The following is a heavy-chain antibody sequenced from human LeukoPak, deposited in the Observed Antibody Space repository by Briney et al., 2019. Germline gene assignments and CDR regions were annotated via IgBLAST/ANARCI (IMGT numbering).Heavy chain of an antibody. Sequence: GGSLRLSCAASGFTLSRYWMHWVRQASGKGLVWVSRVYTDGGRTSYADSVEGRVTISRDNAKSTLYLQMNSLRDEDTAVYYCARGSSGWYIDYWGQGTLVTVSS. D-gene: IGHD6-19*01. V-gene: IGHV3-74*01. CDR2: VYTDGGRT. J-gene: IGHJ4*02. CDR1: GFTLSRYW. CDR3: ARGSSGWYIDY.